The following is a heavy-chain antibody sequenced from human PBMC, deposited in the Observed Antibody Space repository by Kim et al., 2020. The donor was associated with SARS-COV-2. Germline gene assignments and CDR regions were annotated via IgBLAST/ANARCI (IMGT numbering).Heavy chain of an antibody. D-gene: IGHD2-8*02. CDR3: ARRSASAGGYWYFEL. CDR1: GFTLSSYG. CDR2: SNSSGGTR. Sequence: GGSLRLSCAASGFTLSSYGMHWVRQAPGKGLVWVSRSNSSGGTRYYADSVKGRFSISRDNAKNTLYLQMDRLRADDTAVYYCARRSASAGGYWYFELWGRGP. J-gene: IGHJ2*01. V-gene: IGHV3-74*01.